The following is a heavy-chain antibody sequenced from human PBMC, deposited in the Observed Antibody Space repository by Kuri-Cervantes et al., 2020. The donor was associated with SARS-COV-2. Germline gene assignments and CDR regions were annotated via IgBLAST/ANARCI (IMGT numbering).Heavy chain of an antibody. J-gene: IGHJ4*02. CDR3: AGRYCSGGSCYGGPYYFDY. CDR1: GGSISSSSYY. Sequence: SETLSLTCTVSGGSISSSSYYWGWIRQPPGKGLEWIGSIYYSGSTYYNPSLKSRVTISVDTSKNQFSLKLSSVTAADTAVYYCAGRYCSGGSCYGGPYYFDYWGQGTLVTVSS. CDR2: IYYSGST. V-gene: IGHV4-39*01. D-gene: IGHD2-15*01.